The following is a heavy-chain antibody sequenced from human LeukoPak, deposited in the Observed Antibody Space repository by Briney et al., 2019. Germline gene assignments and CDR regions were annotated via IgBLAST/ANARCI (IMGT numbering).Heavy chain of an antibody. CDR2: VYYSGRT. CDR1: GGSISVNTYY. D-gene: IGHD2-21*02. CDR3: ARHGPVVTATDAFDI. Sequence: SDTLSLTCTVSGGSISVNTYYCAWIRQPPGRGLEWIGSVYYSGRTDYNLSLKSRVTISVDTSENQLSLSLNSVTAADTAVYYCARHGPVVTATDAFDIWGQGTMVTVSS. V-gene: IGHV4-39*01. J-gene: IGHJ3*02.